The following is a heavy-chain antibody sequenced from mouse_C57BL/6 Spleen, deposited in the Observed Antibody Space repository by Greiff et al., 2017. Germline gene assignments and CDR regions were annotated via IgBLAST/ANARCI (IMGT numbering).Heavy chain of an antibody. CDR2: IRSKSSNYAT. CDR1: GFTFNTYA. CDR3: VRRRDLDYGSSYVAMDY. D-gene: IGHD1-1*01. J-gene: IGHJ4*01. Sequence: EVKLVESGGGLVQPKGSLKLSCAASGFTFNTYAMHWVRQAPGKGLEWVARIRSKSSNYATYYADSVKDRFTISRDDSQSMLYLQMNNLKTEDTAMYYCVRRRDLDYGSSYVAMDYWGQGTSVTVSS. V-gene: IGHV10-3*01.